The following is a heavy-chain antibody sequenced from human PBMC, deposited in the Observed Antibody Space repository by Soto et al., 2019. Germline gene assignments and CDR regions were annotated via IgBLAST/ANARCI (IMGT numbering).Heavy chain of an antibody. D-gene: IGHD6-13*01. CDR2: TYYSGST. Sequence: SETLSLTCTVSGGSISSYYWSWIRQPPGKGLEWIGYTYYSGSTNYNPSLKSRVTISVDTSKNQFSLKLSSVTAADTAVYYCAREGIAAAGTGYDAFDIWGQGTMVT. V-gene: IGHV4-59*01. J-gene: IGHJ3*02. CDR1: GGSISSYY. CDR3: AREGIAAAGTGYDAFDI.